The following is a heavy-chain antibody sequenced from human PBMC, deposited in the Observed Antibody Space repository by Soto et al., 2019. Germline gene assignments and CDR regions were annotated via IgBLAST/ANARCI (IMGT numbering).Heavy chain of an antibody. CDR1: GGSIISYY. V-gene: IGHV4-59*01. D-gene: IGHD2-21*02. J-gene: IGHJ4*02. CDR3: AREAGYCGGDCYSDY. CDR2: IYYSGST. Sequence: SETLSLTCTVSGGSIISYYWSWILQPPWKGLEWIGYIYYSGSTNYNPSLKSRVTISVDTSKNQFSLKLSSVTAADTAVYYCAREAGYCGGDCYSDYWGQGTLVTVSS.